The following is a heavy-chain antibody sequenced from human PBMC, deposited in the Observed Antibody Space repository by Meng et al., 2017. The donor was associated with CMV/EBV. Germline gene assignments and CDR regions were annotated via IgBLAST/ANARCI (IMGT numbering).Heavy chain of an antibody. J-gene: IGHJ4*02. CDR1: GGSISRGDYY. CDR3: ARVTSRVAGAFDY. CDR2: IYYSGST. Sequence: QVQLQGPGPGLVKPSQPLSLTCTVSGGSISRGDYYWSWIRQPPGKGLEWIGYIYYSGSTYYNPSLKSRVTISVDTSKNQFSLKLSSVTAADTAVYYCARVTSRVAGAFDYWGQGTLVTVSS. V-gene: IGHV4-30-4*08. D-gene: IGHD1-14*01.